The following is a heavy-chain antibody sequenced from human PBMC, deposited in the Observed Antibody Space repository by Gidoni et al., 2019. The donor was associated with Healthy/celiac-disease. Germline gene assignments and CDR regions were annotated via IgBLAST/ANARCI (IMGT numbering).Heavy chain of an antibody. J-gene: IGHJ6*02. D-gene: IGHD3-10*01. V-gene: IGHV4-39*07. CDR1: GGSISSSSYY. CDR2: IYYSGST. Sequence: QLQLQESGPGLVKPSETLSLTCTVSGGSISSSSYYWGWIRQPPGKGLEWIGSIYYSGSTYYNPSRKSRVNISVDTSKNQFSLKLSSVIAADTAVYYCARDRGVIRLPPDHYYYGMDVWGQGTTVTVSS. CDR3: ARDRGVIRLPPDHYYYGMDV.